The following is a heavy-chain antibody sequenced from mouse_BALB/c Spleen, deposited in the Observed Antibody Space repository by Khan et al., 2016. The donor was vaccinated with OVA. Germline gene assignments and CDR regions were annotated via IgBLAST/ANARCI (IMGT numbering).Heavy chain of an antibody. CDR2: ISSGGSYT. J-gene: IGHJ3*01. D-gene: IGHD1-1*01. CDR3: ARLAYYYESEGFAY. V-gene: IGHV5-6*01. Sequence: EVQVVESGGDLVKPEGSLKLSCAASGFTFSTYGMSWVRQTPDKRLEWVATISSGGSYTYYPDSVQGRFTISRDNAKNTLYLQMSSLKSEDTAMFYCARLAYYYESEGFAYWGQGTLVTVSA. CDR1: GFTFSTYG.